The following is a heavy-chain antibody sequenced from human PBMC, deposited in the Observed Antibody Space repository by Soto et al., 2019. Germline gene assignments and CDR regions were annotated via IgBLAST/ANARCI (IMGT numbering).Heavy chain of an antibody. CDR2: ISAYNGNT. Sequence: QVQLVQSGAEVKKPGASVKVSCKASGYTFTSYGISWVRQAPGQGLEWMGWISAYNGNTNYAQKLQGRVIMTTDTSTSTAYMELRSLRSDDTAVYYCALGDSSGWYLARHYYYGMDVWGQGTTVTVSS. D-gene: IGHD6-19*01. CDR3: ALGDSSGWYLARHYYYGMDV. J-gene: IGHJ6*02. CDR1: GYTFTSYG. V-gene: IGHV1-18*04.